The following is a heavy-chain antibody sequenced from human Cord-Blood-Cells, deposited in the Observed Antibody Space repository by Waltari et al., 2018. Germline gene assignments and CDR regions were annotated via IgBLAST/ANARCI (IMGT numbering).Heavy chain of an antibody. CDR3: ASYYGSGSYYKRSYYFDY. CDR1: GGTFSSYA. V-gene: IGHV1-69*01. Sequence: QVQLVQSGAEVKKPGASVKVSCKASGGTFSSYAISWVRQAPGQGLEWMGGIIPIFVTTNYAQKFQGRVTITADESTSTAYMELRSLRSEDTAVYYCASYYGSGSYYKRSYYFDYWGQGTLVTVSS. J-gene: IGHJ4*02. CDR2: IIPIFVTT. D-gene: IGHD3-10*01.